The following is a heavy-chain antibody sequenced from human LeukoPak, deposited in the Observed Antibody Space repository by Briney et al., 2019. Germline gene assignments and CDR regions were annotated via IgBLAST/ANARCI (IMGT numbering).Heavy chain of an antibody. V-gene: IGHV3-23*01. CDR1: GFPFSSFA. Sequence: GSLRLSCAASGFPFSSFAMSWVRQAPGKGLEWVSAISGSGGSTYYADSVKGRFTISRDNSKNTLYLQMNSLRAEDTAVYYCAKDPDYSSRWFDPWGQGTLVTVSS. CDR3: AKDPDYSSRWFDP. D-gene: IGHD6-19*01. CDR2: ISGSGGST. J-gene: IGHJ5*02.